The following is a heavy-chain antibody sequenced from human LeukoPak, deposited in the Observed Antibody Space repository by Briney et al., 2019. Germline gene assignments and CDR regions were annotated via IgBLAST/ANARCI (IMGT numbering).Heavy chain of an antibody. J-gene: IGHJ6*03. D-gene: IGHD5-12*01. CDR2: INPNSGGT. V-gene: IGHV1-2*02. CDR3: AREKSGYDYSLYYYYYYMDV. Sequence: ASVEVSCKASGYTFTGYYMHWVRQAPGQGLEWMGWINPNSGGTNYAQKFQGRVTMTRDTSISTAYMELSRLRSDDTAVYYCAREKSGYDYSLYYYYYYMDVWGKGTTVTVSS. CDR1: GYTFTGYY.